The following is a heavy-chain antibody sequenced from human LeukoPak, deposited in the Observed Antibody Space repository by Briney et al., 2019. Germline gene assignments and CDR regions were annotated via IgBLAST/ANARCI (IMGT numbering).Heavy chain of an antibody. CDR1: GFSFSDYA. D-gene: IGHD3-16*01. Sequence: GSLRLSCVISGFSFSDYAMTWVRQAPGKGLEWVSSISADGRTYYADSVKGRFTISRDDSKETVFLQMNSLRAEDTALYHCAKGKVNHDGAFDFWGQGTTVTVSS. CDR2: ISADGRT. V-gene: IGHV3-23*01. J-gene: IGHJ3*01. CDR3: AKGKVNHDGAFDF.